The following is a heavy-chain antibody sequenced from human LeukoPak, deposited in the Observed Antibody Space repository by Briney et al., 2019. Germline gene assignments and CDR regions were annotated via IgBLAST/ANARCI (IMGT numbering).Heavy chain of an antibody. CDR2: ISYDGSNK. V-gene: IGHV3-30-3*01. J-gene: IGHJ6*02. CDR1: GCPFSRYS. Sequence: GPSILLSCPASGCPFSRYSMHWVRQTPGKGLEWVAVISYDGSNKYYADSVKGRFTISRDNSKNTLYLQMNSLRAEDTAVYYCASCLYYYYGMDVWGQGTTVTVSS. CDR3: ASCLYYYYGMDV.